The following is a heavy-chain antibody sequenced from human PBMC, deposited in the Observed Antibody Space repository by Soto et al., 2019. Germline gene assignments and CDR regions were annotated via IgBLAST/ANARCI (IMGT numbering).Heavy chain of an antibody. CDR3: AKDRDYPRDYFHY. J-gene: IGHJ4*02. V-gene: IGHV3-23*01. D-gene: IGHD3-10*01. Sequence: GGSLRLSCAASGFTLGRYGMSWVRQAPGKGLEWVSAVSPNGQGIYYADSVRGRFTISRDFSKNTVFLHMDSLRAEDTAVYYCAKDRDYPRDYFHYWGQGALVTVSS. CDR2: VSPNGQGI. CDR1: GFTLGRYG.